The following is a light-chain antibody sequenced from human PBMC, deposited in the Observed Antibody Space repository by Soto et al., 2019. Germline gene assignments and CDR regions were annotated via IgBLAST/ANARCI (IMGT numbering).Light chain of an antibody. J-gene: IGKJ5*01. CDR1: QSVSTT. V-gene: IGKV3-15*01. Sequence: EIVMTQSPATLSVSPGERVTLSCRASQSVSTTLAWYQQKPGQAPRLLIYEASTMATGIPARFSGSGSGTEFTLTISSLQSEDSALYYCQQYNNWPPITFGQGTRLEIK. CDR3: QQYNNWPPIT. CDR2: EAS.